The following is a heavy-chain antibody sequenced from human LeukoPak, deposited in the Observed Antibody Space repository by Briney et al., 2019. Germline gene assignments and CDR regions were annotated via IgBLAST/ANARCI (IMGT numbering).Heavy chain of an antibody. D-gene: IGHD6-6*01. Sequence: PGGSLRLSCAASGFTFSSYWMHWVRQAPGKGLVWVSRISTDGSSTNSADSVKGRFTISRDNAENTLYLQMNSLRAEDTAVYYCVREYSSSSGRAFDSWGQGTMVTVSP. CDR3: VREYSSSSGRAFDS. CDR2: ISTDGSST. CDR1: GFTFSSYW. J-gene: IGHJ3*02. V-gene: IGHV3-74*01.